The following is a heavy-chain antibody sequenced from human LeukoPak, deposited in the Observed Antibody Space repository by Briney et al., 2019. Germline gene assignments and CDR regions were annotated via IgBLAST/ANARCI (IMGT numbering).Heavy chain of an antibody. J-gene: IGHJ3*02. Sequence: PSETLSLTCAVSGGSISSDGYSWSWIRQPPGKGLGWIGYIYHSGSTYYNPSLKSRVTILVDRSKNQFSLKMSSVTAADTAVYFCARDGSGSYLPFDIWGQGTMVTVSS. V-gene: IGHV4-30-2*01. CDR1: GGSISSDGYS. D-gene: IGHD3-10*01. CDR2: IYHSGST. CDR3: ARDGSGSYLPFDI.